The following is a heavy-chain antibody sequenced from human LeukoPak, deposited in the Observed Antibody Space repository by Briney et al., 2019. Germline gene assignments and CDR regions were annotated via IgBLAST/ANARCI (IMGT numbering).Heavy chain of an antibody. J-gene: IGHJ4*02. V-gene: IGHV1-69*06. CDR1: GGTFSSYA. D-gene: IGHD6-13*01. Sequence: SVKVSCKASGGTFSSYAISWVRQAPGEGLEWMGGIIPIFGTANYAQKFQGRVTITADKSTSTAYMELSSLRSEDTAVYYCARRIAAAHDYWGQGTLVTVSS. CDR3: ARRIAAAHDY. CDR2: IIPIFGTA.